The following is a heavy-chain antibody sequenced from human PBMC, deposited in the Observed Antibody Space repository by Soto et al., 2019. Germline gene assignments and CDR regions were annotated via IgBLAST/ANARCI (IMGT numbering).Heavy chain of an antibody. CDR2: IIPIFGTA. Sequence: SSVKVSCKASGGTFSSYAISWVRQAPGQGLEWMGGIIPIFGTANYAQRFQGRVTITADESTSTAYMELSSLRSEDTAVYYCARVGVGATSFTFAYWGQGNLVTVPS. J-gene: IGHJ4*02. D-gene: IGHD1-26*01. V-gene: IGHV1-69*13. CDR1: GGTFSSYA. CDR3: ARVGVGATSFTFAY.